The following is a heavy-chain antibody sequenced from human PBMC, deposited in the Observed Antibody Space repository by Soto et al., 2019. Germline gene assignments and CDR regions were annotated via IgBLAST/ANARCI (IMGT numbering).Heavy chain of an antibody. CDR3: ATMKKPRGYYYGLNV. V-gene: IGHV4-4*02. CDR2: IYHLGGT. J-gene: IGHJ6*02. Sequence: QVPLQESGPGLVKPSGTLSLTCAVSGDSVRSSNWWTWVRQSPGKGLEWIGEIYHLGGTNYNPSLKSRVTISVDMAKNQVSLKLSSVTAADTAVYYCATMKKPRGYYYGLNVWGQGTTVTVSS. CDR1: GDSVRSSNW.